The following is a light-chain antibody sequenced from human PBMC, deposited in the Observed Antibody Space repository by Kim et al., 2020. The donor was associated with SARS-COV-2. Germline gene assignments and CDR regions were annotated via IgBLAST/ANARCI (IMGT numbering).Light chain of an antibody. CDR2: RAS. V-gene: IGKV3-20*01. CDR3: QQCGSSLT. Sequence: LSLSPGERATLSCRASQTITGSCLAWYQQKPGQPPSLLIYRASRRAEGIPERFSASGFGTDFTLTVSRLEPEDFAVYYCQQCGSSLTFGGGTKLEIK. J-gene: IGKJ4*01. CDR1: QTITGSC.